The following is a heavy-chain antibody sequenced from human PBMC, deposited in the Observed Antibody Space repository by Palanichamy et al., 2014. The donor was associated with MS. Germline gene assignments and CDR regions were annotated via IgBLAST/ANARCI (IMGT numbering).Heavy chain of an antibody. J-gene: IGHJ4*02. D-gene: IGHD1-26*01. Sequence: EVQLVESGGGLVQPGGSLRLSCAASGFTFSSYWMSWVRQAPGKGLEWVANIKQDGSEKYYVDSVKGRFTISRDNAKNSLYLQMNSLRAEDTAVYYRARAAGVYSGSYYGRPNDYWGQGTLVTVSS. CDR3: ARAAGVYSGSYYGRPNDY. V-gene: IGHV3-7*01. CDR1: GFTFSSYW. CDR2: IKQDGSEK.